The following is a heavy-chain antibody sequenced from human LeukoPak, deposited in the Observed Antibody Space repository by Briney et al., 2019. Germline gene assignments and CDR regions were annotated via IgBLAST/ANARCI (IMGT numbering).Heavy chain of an antibody. CDR3: AKDRDLWFGELLHYYFDY. J-gene: IGHJ4*02. V-gene: IGHV3-33*06. D-gene: IGHD3-10*01. Sequence: PGGSLRLSCAASGFTFSSHGMHWVRQAPGKGLEWVAVIWYDGSNKYYADSVKGRFTISRDNSKNTLYLQMNSLRAEDTAVYYCAKDRDLWFGELLHYYFDYWGQGTLVTVSS. CDR1: GFTFSSHG. CDR2: IWYDGSNK.